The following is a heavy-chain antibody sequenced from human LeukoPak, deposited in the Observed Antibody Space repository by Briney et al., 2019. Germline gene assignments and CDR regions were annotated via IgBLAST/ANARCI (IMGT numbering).Heavy chain of an antibody. V-gene: IGHV3-23*01. CDR3: AKDRSTSSSEVDY. J-gene: IGHJ4*02. CDR2: ISGSGGST. CDR1: GFMFNNYD. D-gene: IGHD6-6*01. Sequence: GSLRLSCEASGFMFNNYDMSWVRQAPGKGLEWVSVISGSGGSTYYVDSVKGRFSITRDNSKNMVYLQMNSLRAEDTATYYCAKDRSTSSSEVDYWGQGTLVTVSS.